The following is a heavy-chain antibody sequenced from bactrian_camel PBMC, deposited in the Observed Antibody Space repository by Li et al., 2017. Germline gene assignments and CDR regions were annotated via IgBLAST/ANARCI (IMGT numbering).Heavy chain of an antibody. CDR1: GFTFSSYA. J-gene: IGHJ4*01. Sequence: HVQLVESGGGSVQAGGSLRLSCAASGFTFSSYAMGWVRQGPGNSCELVSTISSDGSTYYVDSVEGRFTISQDNVKNTMYLQMTSLKPEDTAVYYCAADFFVRGSCDALLSASEYNNWGQGTQVTVS. CDR2: ISSDGST. CDR3: AADFFVRGSCDALLSASEYNN. V-gene: IGHV3S9*01. D-gene: IGHD2*01.